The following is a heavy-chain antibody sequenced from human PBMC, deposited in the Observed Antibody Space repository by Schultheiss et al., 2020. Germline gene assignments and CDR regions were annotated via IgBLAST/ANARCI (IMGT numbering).Heavy chain of an antibody. CDR3: ARWREAVDLYSMDV. Sequence: GGSLRLSCAASGFTFNSYSMNWVRQAPGKGLEWVSYISSSSSTIYYADSVKGRFTISRDNAKNSLYLQMNSLRAEDTAVYYCARWREAVDLYSMDVWGQGTTVTVSS. CDR1: GFTFNSYS. V-gene: IGHV3-48*01. CDR2: ISSSSSTI. J-gene: IGHJ6*02. D-gene: IGHD6-19*01.